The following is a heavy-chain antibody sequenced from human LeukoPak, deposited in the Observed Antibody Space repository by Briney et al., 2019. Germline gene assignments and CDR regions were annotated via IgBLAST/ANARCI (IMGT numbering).Heavy chain of an antibody. CDR3: ARHLEYAFDI. CDR1: GYSFTSYW. V-gene: IGHV5-51*01. J-gene: IGHJ3*02. Sequence: GESLKISCKGSGYSFTSYWIGWVRQMPGKGLEWMGIIYPGDSDTTYSPYFQGQVTISADKSISTAYLQWSSLKASGTAMYYCARHLEYAFDIWGQGTMVTVSS. D-gene: IGHD2/OR15-2a*01. CDR2: IYPGDSDT.